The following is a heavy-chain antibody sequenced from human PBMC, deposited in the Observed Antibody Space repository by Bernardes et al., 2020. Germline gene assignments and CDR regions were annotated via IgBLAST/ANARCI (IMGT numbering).Heavy chain of an antibody. V-gene: IGHV3-48*02. CDR1: GFSFSNYD. CDR3: ATTGLLSSGYSRSFDS. CDR2: IGSSGGTI. J-gene: IGHJ4*02. Sequence: GGSLRLSCVGSGFSFSNYDMNWVRQAPGKGLEWVSSIGSSGGTIYYADSVKGRFTISRDNAKNSLLLHMDSLRDEDTAVYYCATTGLLSSGYSRSFDSWGQGTLVTVSS. D-gene: IGHD3-3*01.